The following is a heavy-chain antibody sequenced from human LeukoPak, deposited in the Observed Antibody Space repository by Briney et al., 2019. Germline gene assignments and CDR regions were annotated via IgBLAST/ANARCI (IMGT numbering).Heavy chain of an antibody. J-gene: IGHJ4*02. D-gene: IGHD1-26*01. V-gene: IGHV3-33*01. CDR2: IWSDGSNK. Sequence: PGGSLRLSCAASGFTFSTYGMYWVRQAPGKGLEWVATIWSDGSNKYYADSVKGRFTISRDNSKNTLYLQMNSLRAEDTAIYYCARRVGTTTPFDYWGQGTLVTVSS. CDR3: ARRVGTTTPFDY. CDR1: GFTFSTYG.